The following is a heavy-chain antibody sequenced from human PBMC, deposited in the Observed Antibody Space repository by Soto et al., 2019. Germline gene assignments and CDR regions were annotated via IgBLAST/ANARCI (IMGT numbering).Heavy chain of an antibody. V-gene: IGHV1-69*06. Sequence: QVQLVQSGAEVKKPGSSVKVSCKASGGTFSSYAISWVRQAPGQGLEWMVGIIPIFGTANYAQKFQGRVTITADKSTSTAYMELSSLRSEDTAVYYCATSVGATLRGYFDYWGQGTLVTVSS. CDR2: IIPIFGTA. D-gene: IGHD1-26*01. CDR3: ATSVGATLRGYFDY. CDR1: GGTFSSYA. J-gene: IGHJ4*02.